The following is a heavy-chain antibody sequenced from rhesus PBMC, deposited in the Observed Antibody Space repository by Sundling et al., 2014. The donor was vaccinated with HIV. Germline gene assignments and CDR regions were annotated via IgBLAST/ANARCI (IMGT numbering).Heavy chain of an antibody. D-gene: IGHD1-32*01. CDR3: ARVMSSVWHDPDFDR. V-gene: IGHV3-201*01. J-gene: IGHJ4*01. CDR2: ISWSGDNT. Sequence: EVQLVESGGGIVQPGGSLRLSCAASGFTFDDYAVHWVRQAPGKGLEWVSGISWSGDNTGYEDSVKGRFTISRDNAKNSLYLQMNRLRAEDTGLYYCARVMSSVWHDPDFDRWGRGVLVIVSS. CDR1: GFTFDDYA.